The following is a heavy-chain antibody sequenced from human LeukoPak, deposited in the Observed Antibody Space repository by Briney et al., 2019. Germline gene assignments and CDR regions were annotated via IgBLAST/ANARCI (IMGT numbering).Heavy chain of an antibody. J-gene: IGHJ4*02. V-gene: IGHV4-59*01. CDR3: ARESGDFWSGYSLDY. CDR1: GVSITTYY. Sequence: KPSETLSLTCRVSGVSITTYYWIWIRQPPGKGLEWIGYIYHSGSTNYNPSLKSRVTISVDTSKNQFSLKLSSVTAADTAVYYCARESGDFWSGYSLDYWGQGTLVTVSS. CDR2: IYHSGST. D-gene: IGHD3-3*01.